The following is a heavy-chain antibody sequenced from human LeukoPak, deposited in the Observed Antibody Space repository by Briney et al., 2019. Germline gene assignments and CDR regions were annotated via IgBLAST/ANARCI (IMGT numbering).Heavy chain of an antibody. Sequence: GGSLRLSCAASGLSFSSFAMSWVRQGPARGLEWVSSIRGSGETFYADSVKGRFTLSSDSSRNTVYFQLNNLRVEDTAIYYCAKASWVSSTDAVRWGQGTLVTVSS. CDR1: GLSFSSFA. CDR3: AKASWVSSTDAVR. V-gene: IGHV3-23*01. D-gene: IGHD3-16*01. J-gene: IGHJ4*02. CDR2: IRGSGET.